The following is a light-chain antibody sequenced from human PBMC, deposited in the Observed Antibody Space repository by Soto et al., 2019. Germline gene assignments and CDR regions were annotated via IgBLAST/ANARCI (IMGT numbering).Light chain of an antibody. Sequence: QSVLTQPPSLSATPGQRVNISCSGSFSNIGDNAVNWYQQLPGAAPKLLIYLNDQRPSGVPDRFSGSKSGTSAFLAISGLQSEDEADYYCSSYATSGTLVFGGGTKLTVL. CDR2: LND. V-gene: IGLV1-44*01. CDR1: FSNIGDNA. CDR3: SSYATSGTLV. J-gene: IGLJ3*02.